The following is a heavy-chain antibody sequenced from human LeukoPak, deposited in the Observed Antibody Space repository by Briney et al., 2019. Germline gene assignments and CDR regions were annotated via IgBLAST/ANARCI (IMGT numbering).Heavy chain of an antibody. Sequence: GGSLRLSCAASGFDFSSNWMHWVRHAPGQGLVWVSRIKGDGISTNYADSVKGRFTISRDIAKNTLYLQMNSLRAEDTGVYYCARDQTPAYSGAWYDALDIWGQGTRVTVSS. V-gene: IGHV3-74*01. CDR3: ARDQTPAYSGAWYDALDI. D-gene: IGHD6-19*01. CDR1: GFDFSSNW. CDR2: IKGDGIST. J-gene: IGHJ3*02.